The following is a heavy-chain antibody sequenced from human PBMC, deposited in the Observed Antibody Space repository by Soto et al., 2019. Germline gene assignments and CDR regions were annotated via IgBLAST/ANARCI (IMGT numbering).Heavy chain of an antibody. CDR1: GGSISSGDYY. V-gene: IGHV4-30-4*01. D-gene: IGHD5-12*01. J-gene: IGHJ4*02. Sequence: SETLSLTCTVSGGSISSGDYYWSWIRQPPGKGLEWIGYIYYSGSTYYNPSLKSRVTISVDTSKNQFSLKLSSVTAADTAVYYCARWVRSGYDTSYYWGQGALVTVS. CDR3: ARWVRSGYDTSYY. CDR2: IYYSGST.